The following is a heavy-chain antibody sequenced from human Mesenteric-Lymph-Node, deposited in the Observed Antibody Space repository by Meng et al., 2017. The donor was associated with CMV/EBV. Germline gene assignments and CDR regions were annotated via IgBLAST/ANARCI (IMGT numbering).Heavy chain of an antibody. V-gene: IGHV3-21*01. Sequence: GGSLRLSCAASGFTFSTYTMNWVRQAPGKGLEWVSSISSTNTYIKYADSVKGRFTISRDNAKNSLYLQMNSLRAEDTAVYYCARDPHAGDCSSTACYKSLYFEHWGQGTLVTVSS. J-gene: IGHJ1*01. CDR3: ARDPHAGDCSSTACYKSLYFEH. CDR1: GFTFSTYT. D-gene: IGHD2-2*02. CDR2: ISSTNTYI.